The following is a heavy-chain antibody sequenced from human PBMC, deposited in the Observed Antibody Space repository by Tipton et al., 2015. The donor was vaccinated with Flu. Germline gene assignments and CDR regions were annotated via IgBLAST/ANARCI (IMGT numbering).Heavy chain of an antibody. CDR3: ARDDDTKSRNGMDV. J-gene: IGHJ6*02. V-gene: IGHV4-59*12. CDR1: RGSIRGYV. D-gene: IGHD3-22*01. Sequence: TLSLTCSVSRGSIRGYVWTWIRQPPGRGLQWMGYIYDTGSTYYNPALKGRVTMSVDTSKNQLSLKLRSVTAADTAVYFCARDDDTKSRNGMDVWGQGTTVTVSS. CDR2: IYDTGST.